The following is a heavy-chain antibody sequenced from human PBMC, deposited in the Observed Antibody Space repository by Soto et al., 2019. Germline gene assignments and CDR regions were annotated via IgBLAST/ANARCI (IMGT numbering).Heavy chain of an antibody. CDR3: AREYCSRASCYGPDF. CDR2: ISGHDGNT. V-gene: IGHV1-18*01. Sequence: ASVKVSCKASGYRLTSYGISWVRQAPGQGLEWMGWISGHDGNTKYTQKVQGRVTVTTDTSTSTAYMDLRSLRSDDTAVYYCAREYCSRASCYGPDFWGPGTLVTVPS. J-gene: IGHJ4*02. CDR1: GYRLTSYG. D-gene: IGHD2-2*01.